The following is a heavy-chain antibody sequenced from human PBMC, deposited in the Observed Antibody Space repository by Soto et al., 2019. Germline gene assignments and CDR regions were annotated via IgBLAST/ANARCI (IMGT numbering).Heavy chain of an antibody. Sequence: GESLKISCKGSGYSFTSYWIGWVLQIPWKGLEWMGIIYPGDSDTRYSPSFQGQVTISADKSISTAYLQWSSLKASDTAMYYCARGEIYYYYGMDVWGQGTTVTVSS. J-gene: IGHJ6*02. CDR1: GYSFTSYW. CDR3: ARGEIYYYYGMDV. V-gene: IGHV5-51*01. CDR2: IYPGDSDT.